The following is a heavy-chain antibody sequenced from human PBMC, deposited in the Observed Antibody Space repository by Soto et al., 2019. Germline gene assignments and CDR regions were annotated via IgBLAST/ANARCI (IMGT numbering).Heavy chain of an antibody. CDR1: GFTFSSYA. J-gene: IGHJ4*02. CDR3: ARVPGTLEGSYFDY. D-gene: IGHD3-10*01. CDR2: ISYDGSNK. Sequence: GGSLRLSCAASGFTFSSYAMHWVRQAPGKGLEWVAVISYDGSNKYYADSVKGRFTISRDNSKNTLYLQMNSLRAEDTAVYYCARVPGTLEGSYFDYWGQGTLVTVSS. V-gene: IGHV3-30-3*01.